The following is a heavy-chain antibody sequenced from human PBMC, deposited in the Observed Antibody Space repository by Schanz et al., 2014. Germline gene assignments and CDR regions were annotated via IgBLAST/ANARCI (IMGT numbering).Heavy chain of an antibody. J-gene: IGHJ5*01. CDR1: GGSISNNY. V-gene: IGHV4-59*12. CDR3: ARDMVENWFDS. D-gene: IGHD3-10*01. Sequence: QVHLQESGPGLVKPSETLSLTCTVSGGSISNNYWGWIRQPPGKGLEWIGNIYSSGSTNYNPSLKSRDTISGYTSKSQFSLVLTSVTAADTAVYYCARDMVENWFDSWGQGTLVTVSS. CDR2: IYSSGST.